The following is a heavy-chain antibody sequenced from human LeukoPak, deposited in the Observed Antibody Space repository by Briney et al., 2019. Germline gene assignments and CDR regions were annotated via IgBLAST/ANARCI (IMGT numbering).Heavy chain of an antibody. CDR2: ISAYNGIT. Sequence: GASVKVSCKASGYTFTSYGISWVRQAPGQGLEWMGWISAYNGITNYAQKLQGRVTMTTDTSTSTAYMELRSLRFDDTAVYYCARVGYSSGWYPPHYFDYWGQGTLVTVSS. CDR1: GYTFTSYG. CDR3: ARVGYSSGWYPPHYFDY. V-gene: IGHV1-18*01. J-gene: IGHJ4*02. D-gene: IGHD6-19*01.